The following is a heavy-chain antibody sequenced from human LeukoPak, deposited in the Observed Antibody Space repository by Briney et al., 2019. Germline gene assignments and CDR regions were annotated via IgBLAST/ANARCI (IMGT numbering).Heavy chain of an antibody. J-gene: IGHJ4*02. CDR1: GFTFDDYA. D-gene: IGHD5-12*01. CDR2: ISWNSGSK. V-gene: IGHV3-9*03. CDR3: AKDIADSGYDSGGFDY. Sequence: GGSLRLSCAASGFTFDDYAMHWVRQAPGKGLEWVSGISWNSGSKGYADSVKGRFTISRDNAKNSLYLQMNSLRAEDMALYYCAKDIADSGYDSGGFDYWGQGTLVTVSS.